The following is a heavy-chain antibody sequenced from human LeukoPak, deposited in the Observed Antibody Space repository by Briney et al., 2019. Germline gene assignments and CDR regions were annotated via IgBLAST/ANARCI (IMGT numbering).Heavy chain of an antibody. CDR3: ARVGMIYRYFDV. J-gene: IGHJ2*01. Sequence: GALRLSCAASGFTFSSYAMTWVRQSPGKGLEWIGEINHSGSTSYSPSLKSRVTISLDKSKNQFSLKLTSVTAADTALYYCARVGMIYRYFDVWGRGTLVTVSS. V-gene: IGHV4-34*01. CDR1: GFTFSSYA. D-gene: IGHD3-22*01. CDR2: INHSGST.